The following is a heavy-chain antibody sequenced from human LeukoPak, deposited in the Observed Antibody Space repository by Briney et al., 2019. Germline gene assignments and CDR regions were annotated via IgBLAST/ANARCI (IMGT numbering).Heavy chain of an antibody. J-gene: IGHJ5*02. D-gene: IGHD1-26*01. V-gene: IGHV1-69*04. Sequence: GASVKVSCKASGGTFSSYAISWVRQAPGQGLEWMGRIIPILGIANYAQKFQGRVTITADKSTSTAYMGLSSLRSEDTAVYYCARAAVGATTWTETAWFDPWGQGTLVTVSS. CDR3: ARAAVGATTWTETAWFDP. CDR2: IIPILGIA. CDR1: GGTFSSYA.